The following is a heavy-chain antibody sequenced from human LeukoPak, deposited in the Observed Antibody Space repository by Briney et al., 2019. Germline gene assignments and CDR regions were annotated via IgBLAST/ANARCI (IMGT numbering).Heavy chain of an antibody. J-gene: IGHJ4*02. Sequence: GGSLRLSCAASGFTFSSYAMHWVRQAPGKGLEYVSAISSNGGSTYYANSVKGRFTISRDNSKNTLYLQMGSLRAEDMAVYYCARGDYYDSSGYYPAPLYYWGQGTLVTVSS. D-gene: IGHD3-22*01. CDR3: ARGDYYDSSGYYPAPLYY. CDR1: GFTFSSYA. V-gene: IGHV3-64*01. CDR2: ISSNGGST.